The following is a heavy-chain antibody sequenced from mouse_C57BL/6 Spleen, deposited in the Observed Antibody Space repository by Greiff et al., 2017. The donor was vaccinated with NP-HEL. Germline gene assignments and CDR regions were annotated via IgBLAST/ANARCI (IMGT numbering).Heavy chain of an antibody. CDR2: ISSGSSTI. CDR3: ARPPTTVVAGDY. V-gene: IGHV5-17*01. J-gene: IGHJ4*01. Sequence: EVQRVESGGGLVKPGGSLKLSCAASGFTFSDYGMHWVRQAPEKGLEWVAYISSGSSTIYYADTVKGRFTISRDNAKNTLFLQMTSLGSEDTAMYYCARPPTTVVAGDYWGQGTSVTVSS. CDR1: GFTFSDYG. D-gene: IGHD1-1*01.